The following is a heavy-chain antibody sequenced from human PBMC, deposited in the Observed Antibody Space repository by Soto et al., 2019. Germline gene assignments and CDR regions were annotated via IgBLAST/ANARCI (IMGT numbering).Heavy chain of an antibody. Sequence: SGPTLVNPTQTLTLTCTFSGFSLSTSGVGVGWIRQPPGKALEWLALIYWDDDKRYSPSLKSRLTITKDTSKNQVVLTKTNMDRVDTATYYCAHRRGDRDGFERSGEYVWFDPWGQGTLVTVSS. D-gene: IGHD5-18*01. CDR1: GFSLSTSGVG. CDR2: IYWDDDK. CDR3: AHRRGDRDGFERSGEYVWFDP. J-gene: IGHJ5*02. V-gene: IGHV2-5*02.